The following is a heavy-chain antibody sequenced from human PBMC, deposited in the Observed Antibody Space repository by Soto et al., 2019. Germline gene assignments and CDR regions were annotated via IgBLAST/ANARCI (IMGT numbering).Heavy chain of an antibody. Sequence: QVQLQESGPGLVKPSQTLSLTCTVSGGSISSGGYYWSWIRQHPGKGLEWIGYIYYSGSTYYNPSLKSRVTISVDTSKNQFSLKLSSVTTADTAVYYCAREDSSSPRGNWFDPWGQGTLVTVSS. J-gene: IGHJ5*02. V-gene: IGHV4-31*03. CDR1: GGSISSGGYY. CDR3: AREDSSSPRGNWFDP. D-gene: IGHD6-6*01. CDR2: IYYSGST.